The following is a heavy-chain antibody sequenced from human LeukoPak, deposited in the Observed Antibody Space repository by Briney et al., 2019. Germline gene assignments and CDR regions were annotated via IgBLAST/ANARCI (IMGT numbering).Heavy chain of an antibody. D-gene: IGHD3-9*01. CDR2: IIPIFGTA. CDR1: GGIFSSYA. Sequence: GASVKVSCKASGGIFSSYAISWVRQAPGQGLEWMGRIIPIFGTANYAQIFQDRVTITMEEPTSTAYMELSSLRFEDTAVYYCARDCFTGYSHGYFQHWGQGTLVTVSS. V-gene: IGHV1-69*05. J-gene: IGHJ1*01. CDR3: ARDCFTGYSHGYFQH.